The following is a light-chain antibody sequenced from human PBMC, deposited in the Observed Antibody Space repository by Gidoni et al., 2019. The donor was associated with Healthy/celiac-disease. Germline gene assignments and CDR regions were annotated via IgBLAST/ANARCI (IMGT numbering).Light chain of an antibody. V-gene: IGKV3-11*01. J-gene: IGKJ5*01. CDR1: QSVSSS. Sequence: EIVLTQSPATLSLSPGERATLPCRASQSVSSSLAWYQQKPGQDPRLLIYDESNRATGIPARFSGSGSGTDFTLTISSLEPEDFAVYYCQQRSNWPPITFXXXTRLEIK. CDR2: DES. CDR3: QQRSNWPPIT.